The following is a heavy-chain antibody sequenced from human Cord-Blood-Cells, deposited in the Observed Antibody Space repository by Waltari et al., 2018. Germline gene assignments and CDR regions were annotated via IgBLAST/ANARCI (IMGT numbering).Heavy chain of an antibody. CDR3: ATLGGSYYFDY. V-gene: IGHV1-24*01. CDR2: LDTEVGET. CDR1: GYTLTELS. Sequence: QVQLVQSGAEVKKPGASVKVSCKVSGYTLTELSMHWVRQAPGKGLEWMGGLDTEVGETIDAQKFQGRDTMTEETSTDTAYMELSSLRSEDTAVYYCATLGGSYYFDYWGQGTLVTVSS. J-gene: IGHJ4*02. D-gene: IGHD1-26*01.